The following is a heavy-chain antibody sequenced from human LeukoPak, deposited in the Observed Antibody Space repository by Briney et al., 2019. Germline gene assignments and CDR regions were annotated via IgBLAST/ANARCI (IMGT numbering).Heavy chain of an antibody. Sequence: GGSLRLSCAASGFTFSSYAMHWVRQAPGKGLEWVAVISYDGSNKYYADSVKGRFTISRDNSKNTLYLQMNSLRGEDTAVYYCARGTMHRSKYLTRFDFWGQGTLVTVSS. CDR1: GFTFSSYA. CDR3: ARGTMHRSKYLTRFDF. D-gene: IGHD1-1*01. V-gene: IGHV3-30-3*01. CDR2: ISYDGSNK. J-gene: IGHJ4*02.